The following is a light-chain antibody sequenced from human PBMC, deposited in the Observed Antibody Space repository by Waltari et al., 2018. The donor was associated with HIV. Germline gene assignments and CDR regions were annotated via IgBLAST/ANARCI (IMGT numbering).Light chain of an antibody. CDR2: WAS. Sequence: DIVVTPSPDSLTVSLGERASITCKTSQSVFYTSDNKKFLAWYQPKPGQPPKLLFYWASTRESGIPDRFSGSGSETDFTLTISSLQAEDVATYYFKQLYLAPFTLGQGTSLDTK. CDR1: QSVFYTSDNKKF. V-gene: IGKV4-1*01. J-gene: IGKJ2*01. CDR3: KQLYLAPFT.